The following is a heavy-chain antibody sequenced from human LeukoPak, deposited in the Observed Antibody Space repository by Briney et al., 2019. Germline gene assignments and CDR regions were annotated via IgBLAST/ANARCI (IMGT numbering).Heavy chain of an antibody. Sequence: GGSLRLSCAASGFTFRTSGMHWVRQAPGKGLEWVAFITYDSRNKYYADSLRGRFTISRDNAKNTLYLQMNSLRAEDTAVYYCSSLAVRGLAQPPVDYWGQGTLVTVSS. D-gene: IGHD3-10*01. CDR3: SSLAVRGLAQPPVDY. CDR2: ITYDSRNK. V-gene: IGHV3-30*12. J-gene: IGHJ4*02. CDR1: GFTFRTSG.